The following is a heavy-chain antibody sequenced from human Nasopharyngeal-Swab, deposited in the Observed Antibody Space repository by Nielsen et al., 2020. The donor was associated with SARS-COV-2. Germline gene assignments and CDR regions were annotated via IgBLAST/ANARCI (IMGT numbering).Heavy chain of an antibody. J-gene: IGHJ6*02. D-gene: IGHD3-16*01. Sequence: WIRQPPGKGLEWVANIKQDGSEKYYVDSVKGRFTISRDNAKNSLYLQMNSLRAEDTAVYYCARVYRDYPLYYYYYYGMDVWGQGTTVTVSS. CDR3: ARVYRDYPLYYYYYYGMDV. CDR2: IKQDGSEK. V-gene: IGHV3-7*01.